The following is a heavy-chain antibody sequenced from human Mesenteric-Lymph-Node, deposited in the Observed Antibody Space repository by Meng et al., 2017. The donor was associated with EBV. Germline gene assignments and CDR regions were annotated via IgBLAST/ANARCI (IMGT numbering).Heavy chain of an antibody. CDR2: IYWDDDK. V-gene: IGHV2-5*02. D-gene: IGHD1-26*01. CDR3: ARRPYSWNFDF. J-gene: IGHJ4*02. CDR1: GFSLSTSGVG. Sequence: QITLKESGPTLVKPXXXXTXTCTFSGFSLSTSGVGVGWIRQPPGKALEWLALIYWDDDKRYSPSLKSRLTITKDTSKNQVVLTMTNMDPVDTATYYCARRPYSWNFDFWGQGTLFTVS.